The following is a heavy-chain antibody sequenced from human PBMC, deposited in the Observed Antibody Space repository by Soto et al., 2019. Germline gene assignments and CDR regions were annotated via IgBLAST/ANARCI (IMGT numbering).Heavy chain of an antibody. CDR2: ISNYNGDT. V-gene: IGHV1-18*01. CDR1: GYTFPIFD. J-gene: IGHJ4*01. CDR3: ARDQSLALQVAPDF. Sequence: QVQLAQSRAEVKKPGASVKVSCKASGYTFPIFDITWVRQVPGQGLEWMGWISNYNGDTNYAQKFEGILTLTKDTSTSTASMDLRSLSSDDTAAYYCARDQSLALQVAPDFWGHGTLVTVSS.